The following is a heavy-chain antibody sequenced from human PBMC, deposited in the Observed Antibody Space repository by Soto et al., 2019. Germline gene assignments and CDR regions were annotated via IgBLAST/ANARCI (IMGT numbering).Heavy chain of an antibody. D-gene: IGHD1-1*01. J-gene: IGHJ1*01. Sequence: QLQLQESGPGLVKPSETLSLTCTVSGGSISSSNFWAWIRQPPGKGLEWIGSIYFGGTTYYSPSLKSRVTISVDTSNNQLSLRLSSVTAADTAVYYCATRNPEHWGQGTLVTVSS. CDR3: ATRNPEH. CDR1: GGSISSSNF. CDR2: IYFGGTT. V-gene: IGHV4-39*01.